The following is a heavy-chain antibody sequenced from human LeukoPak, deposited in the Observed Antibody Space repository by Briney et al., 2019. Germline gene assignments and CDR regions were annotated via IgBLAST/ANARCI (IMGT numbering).Heavy chain of an antibody. CDR3: ARPYYEIMTGYSIYPYYMDV. D-gene: IGHD3-9*01. V-gene: IGHV4-39*01. CDR1: GGSISSSSYY. CDR2: IYYSGST. J-gene: IGHJ6*03. Sequence: SETLSLTCTVSGGSISSSSYYWGWIRQPPGKGLEWIGSIYYSGSTYYNPSLKSRVTISVDTSKNQFSLKLSSVTAADTAVYYCARPYYEIMTGYSIYPYYMDVWGKGTTVTVSS.